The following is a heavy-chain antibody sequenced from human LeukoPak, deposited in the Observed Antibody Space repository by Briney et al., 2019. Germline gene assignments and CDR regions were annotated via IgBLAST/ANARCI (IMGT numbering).Heavy chain of an antibody. CDR1: GFSLSTRGMR. Sequence: SGPTLVNPTQTLTLTCTFSGFSLSTRGMRVSWIRQPPGKALEWLARIDWDDDKFYSTSLKTRLTISKDTSKNQVVLTMTNMDPVDTATYYCARDPDYGDFPFGAFDIWGQGTMVTVSS. V-gene: IGHV2-70*04. D-gene: IGHD4-17*01. CDR3: ARDPDYGDFPFGAFDI. J-gene: IGHJ3*02. CDR2: IDWDDDK.